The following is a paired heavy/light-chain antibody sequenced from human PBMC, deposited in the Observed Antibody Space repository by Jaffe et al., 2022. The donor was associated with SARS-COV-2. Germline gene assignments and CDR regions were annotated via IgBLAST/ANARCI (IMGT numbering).Heavy chain of an antibody. CDR1: GDSISNSDYS. D-gene: IGHD1-26*01. CDR3: ARHRYSGSYRWFDP. J-gene: IGHJ5*02. CDR2: IYYSGST. Sequence: QLQLQESGPGLVKPSETLSLTCTVSGDSISNSDYSWGWIRQPPGKGLECIGTIYYSGSTYYNPSLKSRVTISVDTSKSQFSLKLSSVTAADAAVYYCARHRYSGSYRWFDPWGQGTLVTVSS. V-gene: IGHV4-39*01.
Light chain of an antibody. CDR1: QSVSSNY. CDR2: GAY. V-gene: IGKV3-20*01. Sequence: EIVLTQSPGTLSLSPGERATLSCRASQSVSSNYLTWYQHKPGQAPRLLIYGAYNRATGIPDRFSGSGSGTDFTLTISRLEPEDFAVYYCQQYGSSPLITFGQGTRLEIK. CDR3: QQYGSSPLIT. J-gene: IGKJ5*01.